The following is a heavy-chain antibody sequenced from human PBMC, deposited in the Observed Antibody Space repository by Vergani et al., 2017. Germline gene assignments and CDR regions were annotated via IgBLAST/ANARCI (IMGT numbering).Heavy chain of an antibody. CDR2: INSDGSST. CDR1: GFTFSSYW. J-gene: IGHJ6*03. Sequence: EVQLVESGGGLVQPGGSLRLPCAASGFTFSSYWMYWVRQAPGKGLVWVSRINSDGSSTSYADSVKGRFTISRDNAKNTLYLQMNSLRAEDTAVYYCARQSYDYYYMDVWGKGTTVTVSS. CDR3: ARQSYDYYYMDV. V-gene: IGHV3-74*01.